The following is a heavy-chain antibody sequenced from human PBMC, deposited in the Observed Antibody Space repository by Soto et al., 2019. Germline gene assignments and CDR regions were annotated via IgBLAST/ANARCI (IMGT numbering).Heavy chain of an antibody. CDR2: IYYSGST. D-gene: IGHD3-9*01. V-gene: IGHV4-39*01. J-gene: IGHJ6*02. CDR1: GGSISSSSYY. CDR3: TRQSYYGMWTGYPPPPYDYYGMDV. Sequence: ASETLSLTCTVSGGSISSSSYYWGWIRQPPGKGLEWIGSIYYSGSTYYNPSLKSRVTISVDTSKNQFSLKLSSGPAADTAVYYWTRQSYYGMWTGYPPPPYDYYGMDVWGQRTTVTVSS.